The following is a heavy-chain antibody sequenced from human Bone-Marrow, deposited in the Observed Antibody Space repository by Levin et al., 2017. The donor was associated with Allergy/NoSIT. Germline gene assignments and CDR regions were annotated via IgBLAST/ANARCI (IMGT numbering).Heavy chain of an antibody. Sequence: GESLKISCKASGYTFTGYYMHWVRQAPGQGLEWMGRINPNSGGTNYAQKFQGRVTMTRDTSISTAYMELSRLRSDDTAVYYCARGKDIVVVPAALHDYGVVGSEYFQHWGQGTLVTVSS. J-gene: IGHJ1*01. V-gene: IGHV1-2*06. CDR2: INPNSGGT. CDR3: ARGKDIVVVPAALHDYGVVGSEYFQH. CDR1: GYTFTGYY. D-gene: IGHD2-2*01.